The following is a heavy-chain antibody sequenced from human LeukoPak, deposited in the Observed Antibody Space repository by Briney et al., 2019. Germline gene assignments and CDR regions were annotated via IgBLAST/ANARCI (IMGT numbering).Heavy chain of an antibody. CDR1: GYTFTNYY. CDR2: INPSGGST. V-gene: IGHV1-46*01. CDR3: ARDRDSSDYYFDP. J-gene: IGHJ5*02. D-gene: IGHD3-22*01. Sequence: ASVKVSCKASGYTFTNYYIHWVGQASAQGLEWMGIINPSGGSTSYAQKFQGRVTMTRDTPASTVYMELSSLRSEDTAVYYCARDRDSSDYYFDPWGQGTLVTVSS.